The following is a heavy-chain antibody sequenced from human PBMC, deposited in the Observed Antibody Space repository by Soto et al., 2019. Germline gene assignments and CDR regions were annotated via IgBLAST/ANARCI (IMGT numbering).Heavy chain of an antibody. CDR2: IIPIFGTA. J-gene: IGHJ4*02. D-gene: IGHD3-16*02. Sequence: QVQLVQSGAEVKKPGSSVKVSCKASGGTFSSYAISWVRQAPGQGLEWMGGIIPIFGTANYAQKFQGRVTITADESTSTAYMELSSLRSEDTDVYYCAKTKVYDYVWGSYRGYFDYWGQGTLVNVSS. V-gene: IGHV1-69*01. CDR3: AKTKVYDYVWGSYRGYFDY. CDR1: GGTFSSYA.